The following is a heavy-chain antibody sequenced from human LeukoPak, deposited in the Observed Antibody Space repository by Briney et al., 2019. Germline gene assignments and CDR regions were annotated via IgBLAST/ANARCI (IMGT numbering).Heavy chain of an antibody. CDR3: ARAGGIAAKPRYDY. J-gene: IGHJ4*02. V-gene: IGHV3-21*01. CDR2: ISSSSSYI. Sequence: GGSQRLSCAASGFTFSSYSMNWVRQAPGKGLEWVSSISSSSSYIYYADSVKGRFTISRDNAKNSLYLQMNSLRAEDTAVYYCARAGGIAAKPRYDYWGQGTLVTVSS. CDR1: GFTFSSYS. D-gene: IGHD6-13*01.